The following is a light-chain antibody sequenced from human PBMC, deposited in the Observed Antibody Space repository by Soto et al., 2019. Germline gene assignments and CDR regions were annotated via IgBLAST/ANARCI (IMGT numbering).Light chain of an antibody. Sequence: SVLTQPRSVSGSPGQSVTISCTGTSSDVGAYNYVSWYQQHPGKAPKLMIYDVSKWPSGVPDRFSGSKSGNTASLTISGLQAEDEADYYCSSYAGSNTWVFGGGTKLTVL. V-gene: IGLV2-11*01. CDR1: SSDVGAYNY. J-gene: IGLJ3*02. CDR3: SSYAGSNTWV. CDR2: DVS.